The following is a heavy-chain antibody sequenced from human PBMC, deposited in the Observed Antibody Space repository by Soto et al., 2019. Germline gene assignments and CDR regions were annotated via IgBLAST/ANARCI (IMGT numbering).Heavy chain of an antibody. D-gene: IGHD2-15*01. J-gene: IGHJ4*02. Sequence: QITLKESGPALVKPTQTLTLTCTCSGFSVTGSGVAVGWIRQPPGKALEWLALIYWDDDKRYSPSLKSRLTISTDTSQSPVVGTMTNMGRVDTGTYYCARGGMSINNGYEFWGLGALVTVPS. CDR3: ARGGMSINNGYEF. CDR2: IYWDDDK. CDR1: GFSVTGSGVA. V-gene: IGHV2-5*02.